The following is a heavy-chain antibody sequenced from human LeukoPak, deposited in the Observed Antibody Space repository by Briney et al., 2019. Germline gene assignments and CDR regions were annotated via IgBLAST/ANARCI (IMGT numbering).Heavy chain of an antibody. D-gene: IGHD3-22*01. J-gene: IGHJ4*02. Sequence: SVKVSCKASGGTFSSYAISWVRQAPGQGLEWMGGIIPIFGTANYAQKFQGRVTITADESTSTAYMELSSLRSEDTAVYYCARAADYYDSSGYYTRFDYRGQGTLVTVSS. CDR2: IIPIFGTA. CDR3: ARAADYYDSSGYYTRFDY. V-gene: IGHV1-69*13. CDR1: GGTFSSYA.